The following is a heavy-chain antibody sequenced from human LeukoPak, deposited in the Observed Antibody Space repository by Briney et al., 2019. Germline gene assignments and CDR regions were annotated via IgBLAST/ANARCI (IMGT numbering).Heavy chain of an antibody. Sequence: GGSLRLSCAASGFNFSSYSMNWVRQAPGKGLEWVSCISSSSSHIYYADSVKGRFTISRDNVKNSLYLQMNSLRAEDTAVYYCVTDGADYYDSTGYPIYFDYWGQGTLVTVSS. CDR1: GFNFSSYS. CDR3: VTDGADYYDSTGYPIYFDY. V-gene: IGHV3-21*01. D-gene: IGHD3-22*01. CDR2: ISSSSSHI. J-gene: IGHJ4*02.